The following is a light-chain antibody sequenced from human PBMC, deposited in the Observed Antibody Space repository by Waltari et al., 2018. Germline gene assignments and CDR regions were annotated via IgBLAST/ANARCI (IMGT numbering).Light chain of an antibody. CDR2: GAS. CDR1: QSIGRS. Sequence: EIMLTQSPCTLSLSPGERATLSCRTSQSIGRSLAWYQQKPGQAPRLLIYGASSRATDMPDRFSGSGSGTDFSLTINRLEPEDSALCYCQHYVSLPVTFGQGTKVEIK. J-gene: IGKJ1*01. CDR3: QHYVSLPVT. V-gene: IGKV3-20*01.